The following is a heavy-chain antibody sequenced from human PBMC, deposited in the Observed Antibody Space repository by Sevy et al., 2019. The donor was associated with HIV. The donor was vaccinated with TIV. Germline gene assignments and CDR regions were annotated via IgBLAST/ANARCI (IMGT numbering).Heavy chain of an antibody. CDR2: ISSSSSTI. V-gene: IGHV3-48*02. Sequence: GGSLRLSCAASGFTFSSYSMNWVRQAPGKGLERVSYISSSSSTIYYADSVKGRFTISRDNAKNSLYLQMNSLREEDTPVYYCARPCGGDCYSRDAFDIWGQGTMVSVSS. CDR1: GFTFSSYS. D-gene: IGHD2-21*02. CDR3: ARPCGGDCYSRDAFDI. J-gene: IGHJ3*02.